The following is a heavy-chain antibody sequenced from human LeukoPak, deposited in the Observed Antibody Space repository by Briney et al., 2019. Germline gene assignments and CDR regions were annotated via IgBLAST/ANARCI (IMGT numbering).Heavy chain of an antibody. CDR2: ISYDGSNK. V-gene: IGHV3-30*18. Sequence: GGSLRLSCAASGFTFSSYGMHWVRQAPGKGLEWVAVISYDGSNKYYADSVKGRFTISRDNSKNTLYLQMNSLRAEDTAVYYCAKDHSSGWYSGGFDYWAREPWSPPPQ. J-gene: IGHJ4*02. CDR3: AKDHSSGWYSGGFDY. CDR1: GFTFSSYG. D-gene: IGHD6-19*01.